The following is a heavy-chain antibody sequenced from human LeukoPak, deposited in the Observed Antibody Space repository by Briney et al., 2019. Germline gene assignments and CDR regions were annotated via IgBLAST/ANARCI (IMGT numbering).Heavy chain of an antibody. CDR3: AKDFASSTTANWFDP. D-gene: IGHD6-13*01. J-gene: IGHJ5*02. CDR1: GFTFSSYA. CDR2: ISGSGGST. V-gene: IGHV3-23*01. Sequence: PGGSLRLSCAASGFTFSSYAMSWVRQAPGKGLEWVSAISGSGGSTYYADSVKGRFTISRDNSKNTLYLQMNSLRAEDTAVYYCAKDFASSTTANWFDPWGQGTLVAVSS.